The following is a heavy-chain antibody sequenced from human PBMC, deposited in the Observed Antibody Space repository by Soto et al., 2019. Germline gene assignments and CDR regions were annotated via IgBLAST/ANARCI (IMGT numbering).Heavy chain of an antibody. D-gene: IGHD6-6*01. CDR3: ARRARPDFYYMDV. V-gene: IGHV3-64*01. J-gene: IGHJ6*03. CDR2: ISSNGVGT. Sequence: EVQLAESGGGLAQPGGSLRLSCAASGFTLSGYAMDWVRQAPGKGLEYVSGISSNGVGTYYANSVQGRFTISRDNSKNTVYLQMDSLRPEDMAVYYCARRARPDFYYMDVWGTGSTVTVSS. CDR1: GFTLSGYA.